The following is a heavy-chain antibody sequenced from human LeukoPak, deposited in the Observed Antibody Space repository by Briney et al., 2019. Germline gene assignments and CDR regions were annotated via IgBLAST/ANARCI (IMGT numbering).Heavy chain of an antibody. J-gene: IGHJ1*01. V-gene: IGHV3-30*02. Sequence: GGSLRLSCAASGFTFSSYGMHWVRQAPGKGLEWVAFIRYDGSNKYYADPVKGRFTISRDNSKNTLYLQMNSLRAEDTAVYYCANEDSSGYYYQYFQHWGQGTLVTVSS. CDR1: GFTFSSYG. D-gene: IGHD3-22*01. CDR2: IRYDGSNK. CDR3: ANEDSSGYYYQYFQH.